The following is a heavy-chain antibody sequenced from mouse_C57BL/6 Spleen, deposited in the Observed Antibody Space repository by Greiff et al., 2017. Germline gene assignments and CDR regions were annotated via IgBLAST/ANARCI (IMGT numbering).Heavy chain of an antibody. Sequence: VKLMESGAELVRPGTSVKVSCKASGYAFTNYLIEWVKQRPGQGLEWIGVINPGSGGTNYNEKFKGKATLTADKSSSTAYMQLSSLTSEDSAVYFCAREENYYGFDYWGQGTTLTVSS. D-gene: IGHD1-1*01. V-gene: IGHV1-54*01. CDR1: GYAFTNYL. CDR3: AREENYYGFDY. CDR2: INPGSGGT. J-gene: IGHJ2*01.